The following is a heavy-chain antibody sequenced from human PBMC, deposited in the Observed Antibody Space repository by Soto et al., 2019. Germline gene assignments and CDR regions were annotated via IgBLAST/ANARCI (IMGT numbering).Heavy chain of an antibody. D-gene: IGHD3-3*01. CDR1: GYTXTSYY. Sequence: GXSXKVSFKASGYTXTSYYMNWVRQAPGQGLEWRGIINPSGGSTSYAQKFQGRVTMTRETSTSTVYIELSSLRSEDTAVYYCASPWRRRAFDIWGQGTMGTVSS. J-gene: IGHJ3*02. CDR2: INPSGGST. V-gene: IGHV1-46*01. CDR3: ASPWRRRAFDI.